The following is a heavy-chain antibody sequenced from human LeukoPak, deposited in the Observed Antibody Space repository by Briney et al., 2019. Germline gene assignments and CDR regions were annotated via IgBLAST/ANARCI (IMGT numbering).Heavy chain of an antibody. V-gene: IGHV3-7*01. J-gene: IGHJ4*02. CDR3: ARGGYGGNVGDY. CDR1: GFPFSSYW. CDR2: IKQDGSKK. D-gene: IGHD4-23*01. Sequence: GGSLRLSCVASGFPFSSYWMTWVRQAPGKGLEWVANIKQDGSKKSYVDSVKGRFTISRDNAKNSLYLQMNSLRAEDTAVYYCARGGYGGNVGDYWGQGTLVTVSS.